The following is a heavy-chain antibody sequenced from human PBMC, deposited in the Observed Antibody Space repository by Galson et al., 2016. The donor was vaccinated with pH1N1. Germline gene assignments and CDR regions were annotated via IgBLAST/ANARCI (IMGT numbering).Heavy chain of an antibody. V-gene: IGHV3-9*01. CDR3: AKVDGYNSGPLYY. J-gene: IGHJ4*02. CDR2: ISWNSGSI. D-gene: IGHD5-24*01. CDR1: GFTFDDYA. Sequence: SLRLSCAASGFTFDDYAMHWVRQAPGKGLEWVSGISWNSGSIGYADSVKGRFTISRDNAKNSLYLQMNSLRAEDTALYYCAKVDGYNSGPLYYWGQGTLVTVSS.